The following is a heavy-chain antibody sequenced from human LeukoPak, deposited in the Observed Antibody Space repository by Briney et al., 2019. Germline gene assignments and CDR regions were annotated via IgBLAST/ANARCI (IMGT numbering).Heavy chain of an antibody. Sequence: PGGSLRLSCAASGFTFSSYAMSWVRQAPGKGLEWVSAISGSGGSTYDADSVKGRFTVSRDNSKNTLYLQMNSLRAEDTAVYYCAKGLSDWPLQVDSWGQGTLVTVSS. J-gene: IGHJ4*02. CDR1: GFTFSSYA. CDR2: ISGSGGST. V-gene: IGHV3-23*01. D-gene: IGHD6-19*01. CDR3: AKGLSDWPLQVDS.